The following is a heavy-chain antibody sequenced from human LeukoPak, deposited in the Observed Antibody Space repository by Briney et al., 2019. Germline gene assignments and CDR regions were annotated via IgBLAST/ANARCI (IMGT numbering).Heavy chain of an antibody. J-gene: IGHJ5*02. Sequence: SETLSLTCTVSVGSLSSYYWSWIRQPPGKGLEWIGYIYYSGSTNYNPSLKSRVTISVDTSKNQFSLKLSSVTAADTAVYYCARYHVLNRGVNWFDPWGQGTLVTVSS. V-gene: IGHV4-59*08. CDR1: VGSLSSYY. CDR2: IYYSGST. CDR3: ARYHVLNRGVNWFDP. D-gene: IGHD2-2*01.